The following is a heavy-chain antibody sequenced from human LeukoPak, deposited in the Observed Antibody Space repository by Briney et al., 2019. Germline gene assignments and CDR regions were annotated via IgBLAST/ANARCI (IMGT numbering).Heavy chain of an antibody. J-gene: IGHJ4*02. D-gene: IGHD3-9*01. CDR1: GFTFSSYG. Sequence: PGRSLRLSCAASGFTFSSYGMHWVRQAPGKGLEWVAVISYDGSNKYYADPVKGRFTISRDNSKNTLYLQMNSLRAEDTAVYYCAKDWDDISAGDYWGQGTLVTVSS. CDR2: ISYDGSNK. V-gene: IGHV3-30*18. CDR3: AKDWDDISAGDY.